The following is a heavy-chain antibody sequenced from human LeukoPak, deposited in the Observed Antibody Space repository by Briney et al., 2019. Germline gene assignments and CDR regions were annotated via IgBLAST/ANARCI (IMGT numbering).Heavy chain of an antibody. J-gene: IGHJ4*02. CDR1: GFTFSSYA. CDR3: ARLSVVPAAIGY. Sequence: GGSLRLSCAASGFTFSSYAMSWVRQAPGKGLEWVSAISGSGGNTYYADSVKGRFTISRDNSKNTLYLQMNSLRAEDTAVYYCARLSVVPAAIGYWAQGTLVTVSS. D-gene: IGHD2-2*01. CDR2: ISGSGGNT. V-gene: IGHV3-23*01.